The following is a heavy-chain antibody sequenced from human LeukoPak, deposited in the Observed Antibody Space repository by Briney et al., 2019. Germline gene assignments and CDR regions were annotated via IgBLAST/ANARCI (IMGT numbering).Heavy chain of an antibody. D-gene: IGHD6-6*01. Sequence: GGSLRLFCAASGFTFNLAWMSWVRQTPGKGLQWVARIAVTPDGPATDYATPVRGRFTISRDDSRNMVYLQMSSLRTDDTAVHYCVWSSTWDKRFYLDQWGQGTLVTVSS. V-gene: IGHV3-15*04. CDR1: GFTFNLAW. J-gene: IGHJ4*02. CDR3: VWSSTWDKRFYLDQ. CDR2: IAVTPDGPAT.